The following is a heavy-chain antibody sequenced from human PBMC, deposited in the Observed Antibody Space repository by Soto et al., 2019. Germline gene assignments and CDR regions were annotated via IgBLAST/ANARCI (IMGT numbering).Heavy chain of an antibody. J-gene: IGHJ4*02. CDR2: IYHSGST. V-gene: IGHV4-30-2*01. CDR1: GGSISIGGYF. CDR3: AAGGGLPRYY. D-gene: IGHD5-12*01. Sequence: SDTLSLTCAVSGGSISIGGYFWSWIRQPPGKGLEWIGYIYHSGSTYYNPSFKSRVTISIDRSKNQFSLKLSSVTAADTAVYYCAAGGGLPRYYWGQGTLVTVSS.